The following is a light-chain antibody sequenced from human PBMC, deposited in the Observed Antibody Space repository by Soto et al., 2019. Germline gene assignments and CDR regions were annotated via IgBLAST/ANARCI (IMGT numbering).Light chain of an antibody. CDR1: SADIGAFNY. CDR3: SSYSTGSVRL. Sequence: QSALTQPASVSGSPGQSITISCAGTSADIGAFNYVSWYQHHPGKAPKLSIYDDSDRPSGVSTRCSASKSANTDSRTISGHQADDEADYSWSSYSTGSVRLFGGGTKQTVL. CDR2: DDS. V-gene: IGLV2-14*03. J-gene: IGLJ2*01.